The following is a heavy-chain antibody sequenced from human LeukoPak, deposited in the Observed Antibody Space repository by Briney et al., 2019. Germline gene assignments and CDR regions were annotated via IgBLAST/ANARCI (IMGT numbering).Heavy chain of an antibody. V-gene: IGHV4-59*12. D-gene: IGHD3-22*01. Sequence: PSETLSLTCTDSGGSISSYYWSWIRQPPGKGLEWIGYIYYSGSTNYNPSLKSRVTISVDTSKNQFSLTLSSVTAAGTAVYYCARRRYDASGYYPSRGRYFDYWGQGTLVTVSS. CDR3: ARRRYDASGYYPSRGRYFDY. J-gene: IGHJ4*02. CDR1: GGSISSYY. CDR2: IYYSGST.